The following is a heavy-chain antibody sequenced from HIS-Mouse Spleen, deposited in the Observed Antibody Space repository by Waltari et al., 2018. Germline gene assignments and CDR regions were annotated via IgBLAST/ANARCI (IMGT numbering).Heavy chain of an antibody. J-gene: IGHJ6*01. D-gene: IGHD3-10*01. Sequence: QVQLVQSGAEVQKPGASVKVSCKASASTFTGYYMHWLRQAPGQGLEWMGWINPNSGGTNYAQKFQGRVTMTRDTSISTAYMELSRLRSDDTAVYYCARDYYGSGSYYYYYGMDVWGQGTTVTVSS. CDR2: INPNSGGT. CDR1: ASTFTGYY. CDR3: ARDYYGSGSYYYYYGMDV. V-gene: IGHV1-2*02.